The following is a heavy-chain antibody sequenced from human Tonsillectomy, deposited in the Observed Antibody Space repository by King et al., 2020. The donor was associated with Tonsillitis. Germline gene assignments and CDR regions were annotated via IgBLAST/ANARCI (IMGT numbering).Heavy chain of an antibody. CDR2: ITASGSGK. CDR1: GFTFSRHA. Sequence: VQLVESGGGLVQPGGSLRLSCAASGFTFSRHAMTWVRQAPGKGLDYVSSITASGSGKYYAEFVKGRFTISRDSSKNTLDLQMNSLRADDTALYYCAKEDRDSGSYIDYWGQGILVTVSS. J-gene: IGHJ4*02. CDR3: AKEDRDSGSYIDY. V-gene: IGHV3-23*04. D-gene: IGHD3-10*01.